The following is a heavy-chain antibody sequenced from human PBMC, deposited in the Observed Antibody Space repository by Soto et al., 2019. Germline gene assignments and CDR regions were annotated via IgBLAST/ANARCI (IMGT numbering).Heavy chain of an antibody. D-gene: IGHD5-18*01. CDR3: ARVSDTGMENWFDP. CDR1: GFTLSSYW. J-gene: IGHJ5*02. V-gene: IGHV3-74*01. Sequence: GGSLRLSCVASGFTLSSYWMHWVRQAPGKGLVWVSRINSDGSSTSYADSVKGRFTISRDNAKNTLYLQMNSLRAEDTAVYYCARVSDTGMENWFDPWGQGTLVTVSS. CDR2: INSDGSST.